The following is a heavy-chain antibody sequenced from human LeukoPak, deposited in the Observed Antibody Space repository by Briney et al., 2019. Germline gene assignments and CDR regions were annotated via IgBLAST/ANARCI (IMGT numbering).Heavy chain of an antibody. Sequence: SETLSLTCTVSGGSISSYYWSWIRQPPGKGLEWIGYIYYSGSTNYNPSLKSRVTISVDTSKNQFSLKLSSVTAADSAVYYCATDNTSVWAFDYWGQGTLVTVSS. CDR3: ATDNTSVWAFDY. CDR1: GGSISSYY. V-gene: IGHV4-59*01. CDR2: IYYSGST. J-gene: IGHJ4*02. D-gene: IGHD6-19*01.